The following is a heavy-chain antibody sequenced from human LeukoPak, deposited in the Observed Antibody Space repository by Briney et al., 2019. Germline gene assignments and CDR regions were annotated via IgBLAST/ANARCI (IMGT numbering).Heavy chain of an antibody. CDR3: GRGGGYRAFDI. D-gene: IGHD6-25*01. Sequence: ASVKVSCKTSGYTFTGYYIHWVRQAPGQGLEWMGWINPNSGDTNYAQNFQGRVTMTRDTSISTAYMELSRLKYDDTAVYYCGRGGGYRAFDIWGQGTMVTVSS. CDR2: INPNSGDT. CDR1: GYTFTGYY. V-gene: IGHV1-2*02. J-gene: IGHJ3*02.